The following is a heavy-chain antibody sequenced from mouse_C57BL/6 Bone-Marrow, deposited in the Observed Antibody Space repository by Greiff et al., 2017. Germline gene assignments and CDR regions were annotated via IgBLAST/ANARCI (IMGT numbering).Heavy chain of an antibody. Sequence: EVMLVESGGDLVKPGGSLKLSCAASGFTFSSYGMSWVRQTPDKRLEWVATISSGGSYTYYPDSVKGRFTISRDNAKNTQYLQMSSLKSEDTAMYYCASQAGSFAYWGQGTLVTVSA. D-gene: IGHD4-1*01. CDR2: ISSGGSYT. CDR3: ASQAGSFAY. J-gene: IGHJ3*01. CDR1: GFTFSSYG. V-gene: IGHV5-6*01.